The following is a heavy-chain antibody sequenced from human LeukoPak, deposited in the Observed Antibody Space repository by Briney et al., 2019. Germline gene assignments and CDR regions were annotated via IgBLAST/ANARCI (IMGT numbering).Heavy chain of an antibody. J-gene: IGHJ4*02. CDR3: ASGYGGNSGDLDY. CDR1: GFTVSSNY. Sequence: GGSLRLSCAASGFTVSSNYMSWVRQAPGKGLEWVSAIYSGGSTYYADSVKGRLTISRDNSKNTLYLQMNSLRAEDTAVYYCASGYGGNSGDLDYWGQGTLVTVSS. V-gene: IGHV3-53*01. CDR2: IYSGGST. D-gene: IGHD4-23*01.